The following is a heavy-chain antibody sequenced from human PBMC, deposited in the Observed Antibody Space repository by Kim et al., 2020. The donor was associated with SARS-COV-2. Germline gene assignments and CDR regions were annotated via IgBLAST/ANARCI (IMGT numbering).Heavy chain of an antibody. CDR2: ISGSGGST. CDR1: GFTFSSYA. Sequence: GGSLRLSCAASGFTFSSYAMSWVRQAPGKGLEWVSAISGSGGSTYYADSVKGRFTISRDNSKNTLYLQMNSLRAEDTAVYYCAKDRIITMVPKYNWFDPWGQGTLVTVSS. D-gene: IGHD3-10*01. V-gene: IGHV3-23*01. CDR3: AKDRIITMVPKYNWFDP. J-gene: IGHJ5*02.